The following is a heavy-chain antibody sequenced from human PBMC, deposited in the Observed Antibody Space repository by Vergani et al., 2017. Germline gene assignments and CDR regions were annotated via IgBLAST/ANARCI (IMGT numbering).Heavy chain of an antibody. J-gene: IGHJ5*02. D-gene: IGHD6-19*01. CDR3: ARHSTVEWLVKLGWIDP. Sequence: QLQLQESGPGLVKPSATLSLPCSVSGASIRSSNYYWGWIRQPPGKGLEWIASIYYSGSTYYNPSLKSRVTISVDTSKNQFSLTLSSVTAADTAVYFCARHSTVEWLVKLGWIDPGGQGILVTVSS. V-gene: IGHV4-39*01. CDR1: GASIRSSNYY. CDR2: IYYSGST.